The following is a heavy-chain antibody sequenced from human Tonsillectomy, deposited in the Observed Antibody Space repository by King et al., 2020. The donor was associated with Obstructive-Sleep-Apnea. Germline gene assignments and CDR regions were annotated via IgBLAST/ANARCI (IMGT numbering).Heavy chain of an antibody. J-gene: IGHJ4*02. Sequence: QLQESGPGLVRPSETLSLTCNVSGASISSTSFYWGWVRQPSGNGLEWIGSIYYTGTTYYNPSLKSRVTISVDTSKNQFSLNLTSVTAADTAVYYCARIRSNWYYFDYWGQGTLVTVS. CDR2: IYYTGTT. CDR3: ARIRSNWYYFDY. CDR1: GASISSTSFY. D-gene: IGHD1-20*01. V-gene: IGHV4-39*07.